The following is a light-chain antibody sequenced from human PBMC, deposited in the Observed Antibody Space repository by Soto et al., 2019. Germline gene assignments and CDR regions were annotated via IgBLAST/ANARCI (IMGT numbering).Light chain of an antibody. CDR2: EGT. Sequence: QSVLTQPASVSGFLGQSITMSCTGSSSDVGTFNLVSWFQQHPGKAPKLLIFEGTKRPSGVSDRLSGSKSGNTASLTISGLQAEDEADYHCCSYAGTRTSWVFGTGTKLTVL. CDR1: SSDVGTFNL. CDR3: CSYAGTRTSWV. V-gene: IGLV2-23*01. J-gene: IGLJ1*01.